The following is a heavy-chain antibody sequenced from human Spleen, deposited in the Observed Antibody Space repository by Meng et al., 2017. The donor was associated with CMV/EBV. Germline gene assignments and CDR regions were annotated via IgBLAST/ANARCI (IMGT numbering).Heavy chain of an antibody. Sequence: TVSGGSISTSSYYWGWIRQPPGKGLEWIGSIHYSGNTYYNPSLKSRVTISADTFKNHFSLRLSSVTAADTAVYYCARDHIAARPFDYWGQGTLVTVSS. J-gene: IGHJ4*02. CDR3: ARDHIAARPFDY. D-gene: IGHD6-6*01. CDR2: IHYSGNT. V-gene: IGHV4-39*02. CDR1: GGSISTSSYY.